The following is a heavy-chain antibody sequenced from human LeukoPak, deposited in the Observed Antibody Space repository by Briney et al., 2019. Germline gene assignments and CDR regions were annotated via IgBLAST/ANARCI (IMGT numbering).Heavy chain of an antibody. CDR2: INPSGGST. Sequence: ASVTVSCKASGYTFTSYYMHWARQAPGQGLEWMGIINPSGGSTSYAQKFQGRVTMTRDMSTSTVYMELSSLRSEDTAVYYCARASRIQLWYPQVGPFDYWGQGTLVTVSS. CDR3: ARASRIQLWYPQVGPFDY. V-gene: IGHV1-46*01. CDR1: GYTFTSYY. D-gene: IGHD5-18*01. J-gene: IGHJ4*02.